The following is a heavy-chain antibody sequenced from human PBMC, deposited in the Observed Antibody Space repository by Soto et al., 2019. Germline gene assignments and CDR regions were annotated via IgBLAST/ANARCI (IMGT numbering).Heavy chain of an antibody. V-gene: IGHV5-51*01. CDR2: IYPGDSDI. D-gene: IGHD6-19*01. CDR1: GYSFSSYW. CDR3: ARSRRGAYSSGWYSPSGYYNYGIDV. J-gene: IGHJ6*02. Sequence: PGESLKISCKGSGYSFSSYWIGWVRQMPGKGLEWMGIIYPGDSDIRYSPSFQGQVTISVDKSMSTAYLQWSSLKASDTAMYYCARSRRGAYSSGWYSPSGYYNYGIDVWGQGTKVTVSS.